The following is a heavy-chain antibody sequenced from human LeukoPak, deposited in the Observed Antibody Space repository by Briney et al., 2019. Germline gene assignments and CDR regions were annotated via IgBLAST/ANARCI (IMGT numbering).Heavy chain of an antibody. J-gene: IGHJ4*02. CDR2: INSDGSST. Sequence: GGSLRLSCAASGFTFDDYGMSWVRQAPGKGLVWVSRINSDGSSTSYADSVKGRFTISRDNAKNTLYLQMNSLRAEDTAVYYCARDQGGYFDYWGQGTLVTVSS. V-gene: IGHV3-74*01. CDR1: GFTFDDYG. CDR3: ARDQGGYFDY. D-gene: IGHD2-15*01.